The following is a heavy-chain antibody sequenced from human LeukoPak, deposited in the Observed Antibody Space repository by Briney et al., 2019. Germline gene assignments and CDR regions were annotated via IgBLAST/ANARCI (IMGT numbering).Heavy chain of an antibody. J-gene: IGHJ3*02. Sequence: GGSLRLSCAASGFTVSSNYMSWVRQAPGKGLEWVSVIYSGGSTYYADSLKGRFTISRDNSKNTLYLQMNSLRAEDTAVYYCAREHYGAGAFDIWGQGTMVTVSS. CDR3: AREHYGAGAFDI. D-gene: IGHD4-17*01. V-gene: IGHV3-53*01. CDR1: GFTVSSNY. CDR2: IYSGGST.